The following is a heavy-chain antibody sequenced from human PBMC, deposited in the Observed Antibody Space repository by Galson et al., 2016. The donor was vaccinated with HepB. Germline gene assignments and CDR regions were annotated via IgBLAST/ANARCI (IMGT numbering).Heavy chain of an antibody. D-gene: IGHD5-24*01. V-gene: IGHV3-20*01. CDR3: VRVRSVDLQDAFDI. CDR2: INCSGKIT. Sequence: SLRLSCAASGFTFDDFGMSWVRQAPGKGLEWVSCINCSGKITRYADSVKGRFTISRDNTRNSLSLQMNSLRAEDTALYHCVRVRSVDLQDAFDIWGQGTMVTVSS. CDR1: GFTFDDFG. J-gene: IGHJ3*02.